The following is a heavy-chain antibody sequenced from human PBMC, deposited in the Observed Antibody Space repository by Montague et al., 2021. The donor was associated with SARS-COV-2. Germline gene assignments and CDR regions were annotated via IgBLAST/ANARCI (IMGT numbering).Heavy chain of an antibody. CDR1: GGSISGYY. CDR2: INHSGST. D-gene: IGHD6-19*01. CDR3: ARGEYGSGWYGARKGFDP. Sequence: SETLSLTCAVSGGSISGYYWSWIRQPPGKGLEWIGEINHSGSTNYNPSLKSRVTISVDTSKNQFSLKLSSVTAADTAVYYCARGEYGSGWYGARKGFDPWGQGTLVTVSS. J-gene: IGHJ5*02. V-gene: IGHV4-34*01.